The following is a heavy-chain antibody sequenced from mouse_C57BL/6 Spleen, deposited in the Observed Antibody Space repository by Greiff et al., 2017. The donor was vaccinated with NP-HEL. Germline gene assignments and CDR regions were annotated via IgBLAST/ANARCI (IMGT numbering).Heavy chain of an antibody. CDR2: INPNNGGT. V-gene: IGHV1-22*01. D-gene: IGHD3-2*02. CDR3: ARELRLRGTFDY. Sequence: EVQLQQSGPELVKPGASVKMSCKASGYTFTDYNMHWVKQSHGKSLEWIGYINPNNGGTSYNQKFKGKATLTVNKSSSTAYMELRSLTSEDSAVYYCARELRLRGTFDYWGQGTTLTVSS. CDR1: GYTFTDYN. J-gene: IGHJ2*01.